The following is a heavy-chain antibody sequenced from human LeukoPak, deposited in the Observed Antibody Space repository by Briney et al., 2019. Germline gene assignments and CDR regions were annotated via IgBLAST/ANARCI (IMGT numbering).Heavy chain of an antibody. CDR2: ILFDGSNK. J-gene: IGHJ6*02. D-gene: IGHD5-18*01. CDR3: ARDLGYSYGYDGGEYGMDV. Sequence: GGALRLACAASGFTFTSYAMHWVRQAPGKGLEWGAFILFDGSNKYCADAVKGRFTISRGNSKNTLYLQMNSLRAEDTAVYYCARDLGYSYGYDGGEYGMDVWGQGTTVTVSS. CDR1: GFTFTSYA. V-gene: IGHV3-30-3*01.